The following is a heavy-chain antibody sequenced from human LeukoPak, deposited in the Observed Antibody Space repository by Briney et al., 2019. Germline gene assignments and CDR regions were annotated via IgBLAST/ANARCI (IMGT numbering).Heavy chain of an antibody. D-gene: IGHD2-2*01. J-gene: IGHJ6*02. V-gene: IGHV3-74*01. CDR3: AKVGGYCSSTSCYPYYYYGMDV. CDR2: IKPDGSDT. CDR1: GFTFTTHW. Sequence: GGSLRLSCGASGFTFTTHWIHWVRQAPGKGLVWVSRIKPDGSDTNYADSVKGRFTISRDNAKNTVYLQMNSLRVEDTAVYYCAKVGGYCSSTSCYPYYYYGMDVWGQGTTVTVSS.